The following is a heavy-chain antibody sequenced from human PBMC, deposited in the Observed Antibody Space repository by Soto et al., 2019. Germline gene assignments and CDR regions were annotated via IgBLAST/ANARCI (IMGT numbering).Heavy chain of an antibody. D-gene: IGHD1-26*01. CDR3: APGELRSVRGGDYYYGRNV. Sequence: GESLKISCKGSGYSFTSYWISWVRQMPGKGLEWMGRIDPSDSYTNYSPSFQGHVTISADKSISTAYLQWSSLKASDTAMYYCAPGELRSVRGGDYYYGRNVGAQGTRAT. CDR2: IDPSDSYT. J-gene: IGHJ6*02. V-gene: IGHV5-10-1*01. CDR1: GYSFTSYW.